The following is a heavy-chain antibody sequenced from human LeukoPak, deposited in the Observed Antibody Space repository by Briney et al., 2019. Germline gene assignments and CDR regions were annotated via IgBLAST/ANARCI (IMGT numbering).Heavy chain of an antibody. CDR3: ARETGSPGAVAGLFDY. D-gene: IGHD6-19*01. Sequence: SETLSLTCTVSGGSISGYYWSWIRQPPGKGHEWIGYIYYSRSTNYNPSLKSRVTISVDTSKNQFSLKLNSVTAADTALYYCARETGSPGAVAGLFDYWGQGTLVTVSS. J-gene: IGHJ4*02. CDR1: GGSISGYY. V-gene: IGHV4-59*01. CDR2: IYYSRST.